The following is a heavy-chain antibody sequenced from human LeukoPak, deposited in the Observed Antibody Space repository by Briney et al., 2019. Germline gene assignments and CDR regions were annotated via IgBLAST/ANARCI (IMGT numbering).Heavy chain of an antibody. J-gene: IGHJ3*02. CDR1: GGSISSGSYY. CDR2: IYTSGST. D-gene: IGHD3-10*02. V-gene: IGHV4-61*02. Sequence: SETLSLTCTVSGGSISSGSYYWSWIRQPAGKGLEWIGRIYTSGSTNYNPSLKSRVTISVDTSKNQFSLKLSSVTAADTAVYYCARDLFGELVLDAFDIWGQGTMVTVSS. CDR3: ARDLFGELVLDAFDI.